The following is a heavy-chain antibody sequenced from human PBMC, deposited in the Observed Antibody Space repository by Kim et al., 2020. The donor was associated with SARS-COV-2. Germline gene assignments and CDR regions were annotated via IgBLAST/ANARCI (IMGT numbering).Heavy chain of an antibody. D-gene: IGHD2-8*02. J-gene: IGHJ6*02. CDR3: AKIRWDFTDYGMDV. Sequence: GGSLRLSCAASGFTFDDYAMHWVRQAPGKGLEWVSGISWNSGSIGYTDSVKGRFTISRDNAKNSLYLQMNSLRAEDTALYYCAKIRWDFTDYGMDVSSQG. CDR1: GFTFDDYA. V-gene: IGHV3-9*01. CDR2: ISWNSGSI.